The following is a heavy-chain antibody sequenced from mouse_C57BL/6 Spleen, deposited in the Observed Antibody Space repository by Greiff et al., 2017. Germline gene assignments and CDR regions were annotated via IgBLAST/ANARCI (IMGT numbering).Heavy chain of an antibody. D-gene: IGHD2-2*01. CDR3: ARRGYDDAMDY. Sequence: EVKLVESGGGLVQPGGSLKLSCAASGFTFSDYGMAWVRQAPRKGPELVAFISNLAYSIYYADTVTGRFTISRENAKNTLYLEMSSLRSEDTAMYYCARRGYDDAMDYWGQGTSVTVSS. CDR1: GFTFSDYG. V-gene: IGHV5-15*01. J-gene: IGHJ4*01. CDR2: ISNLAYSI.